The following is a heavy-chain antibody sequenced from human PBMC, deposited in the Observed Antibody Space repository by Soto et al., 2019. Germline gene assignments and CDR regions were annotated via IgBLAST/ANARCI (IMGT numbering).Heavy chain of an antibody. J-gene: IGHJ6*02. D-gene: IGHD6-19*01. Sequence: PGESLKISCKGSGYSFTSYWIGWVRQMPGKGLEWMGIIYPGDSDTRYSPSFQGQVTISADKSISTAYLQWSSLKASDTAMYYCAGIIAVAKYYYYAMDVWGQGTTVTVSS. CDR2: IYPGDSDT. CDR1: GYSFTSYW. CDR3: AGIIAVAKYYYYAMDV. V-gene: IGHV5-51*01.